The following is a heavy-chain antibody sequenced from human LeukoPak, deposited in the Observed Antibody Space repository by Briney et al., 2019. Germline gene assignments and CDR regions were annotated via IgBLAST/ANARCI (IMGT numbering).Heavy chain of an antibody. V-gene: IGHV4-59*01. CDR3: TRGAGWLIDY. CDR2: FHNSGTS. CDR1: DDSISDYY. Sequence: SETLSLTCTVSDDSISDYYRGWIWQPPGKGLEWIGYFHNSGTSTYNPSLKSRVTISADTSKNQFSLKLNSLTTADTAVYYCTRGAGWLIDYWGQGILVTVSS. J-gene: IGHJ4*02. D-gene: IGHD5-24*01.